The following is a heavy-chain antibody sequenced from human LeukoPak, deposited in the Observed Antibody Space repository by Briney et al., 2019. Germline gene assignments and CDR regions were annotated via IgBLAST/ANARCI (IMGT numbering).Heavy chain of an antibody. CDR1: GYTFTSYG. CDR2: ISAYNGNT. Sequence: ASVKVSCKASGYTFTSYGISWVRQAPGQGLEWMGWISAYNGNTNYAQKLQGRVTMTTDTSTSTAYMELRSLRSDDTAVYYCVRQTYCASTSCHFYYYYMDVWGKGTTVTISS. J-gene: IGHJ6*03. V-gene: IGHV1-18*01. D-gene: IGHD2-2*01. CDR3: VRQTYCASTSCHFYYYYMDV.